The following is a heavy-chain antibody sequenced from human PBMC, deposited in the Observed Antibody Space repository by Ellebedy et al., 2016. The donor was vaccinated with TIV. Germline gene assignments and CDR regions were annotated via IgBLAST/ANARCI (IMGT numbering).Heavy chain of an antibody. CDR3: ACGFDY. CDR1: GFTFTNYV. J-gene: IGHJ4*02. V-gene: IGHV3-21*01. CDR2: IPSSGSYL. Sequence: GESLKISCAASGFTFTNYVINWVRLAPVKGLEWVSSIPSSGSYLKYADSVRGRFTISRDNAKSSLYLQMNSLSDEDTAVYFCACGFDYWGQGTLVTVSS.